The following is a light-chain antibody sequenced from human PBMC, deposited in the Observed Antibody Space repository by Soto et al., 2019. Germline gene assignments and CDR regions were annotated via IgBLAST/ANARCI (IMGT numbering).Light chain of an antibody. CDR1: QIISSTY. J-gene: IGKJ2*01. CDR3: QHYGTSRYT. V-gene: IGKV3-20*01. Sequence: DIVLTQSPGTLSLSPGERATLSCRASQIISSTYLGWYQQKPGQAPRLLIYGASSRATGIPDRFSGSGSGTYFTLTISRLEHEDFAVYYCQHYGTSRYTFGQGTKLEIK. CDR2: GAS.